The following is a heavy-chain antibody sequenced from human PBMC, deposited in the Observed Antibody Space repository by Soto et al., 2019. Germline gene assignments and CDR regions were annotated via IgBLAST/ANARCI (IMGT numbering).Heavy chain of an antibody. V-gene: IGHV4-4*07. D-gene: IGHD2-21*02. J-gene: IGHJ5*02. CDR1: GGSITDYS. Sequence: SETLSLTXTVSGGSITDYSWVWIRQPAGKGLEWIGRIFSSGSTNYNPSLKGRITMSLDTSKNQFSLKLNSATATDTAVYFCARDQGVVVTADNWFDPWGQGILVTVSS. CDR3: ARDQGVVVTADNWFDP. CDR2: IFSSGST.